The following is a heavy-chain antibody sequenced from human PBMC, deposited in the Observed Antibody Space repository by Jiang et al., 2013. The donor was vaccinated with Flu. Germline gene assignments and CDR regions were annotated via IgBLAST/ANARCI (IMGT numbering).Heavy chain of an antibody. CDR2: IDPSDSYT. CDR3: ASSIFNLDTGFTSDAFDV. J-gene: IGHJ3*01. CDR1: GYNYPSFW. D-gene: IGHD3-9*01. Sequence: PGESLRISCRGSGYNYPSFWISWLRQMPGKGLEWMGRIDPSDSYTYSSPSFQGHVTLSADRSINTAYLQWSSLKASDTAMYFCASSIFNLDTGFTSDAFDVWGQGTLVTVSS. V-gene: IGHV5-10-1*01.